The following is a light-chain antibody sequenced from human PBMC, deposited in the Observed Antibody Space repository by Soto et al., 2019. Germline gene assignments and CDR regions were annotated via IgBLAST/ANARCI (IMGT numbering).Light chain of an antibody. J-gene: IGLJ2*01. CDR2: EDS. CDR1: SGSIVSNY. CDR3: QSYAASDLII. Sequence: NFMLTQPPSVSESPGKTVTISCTRSSGSIVSNYVQWYQQRPGSAPSTIIFEDSQRPSGVPDRFSGSIDHSSNSAFLTIFGLRTEDEADYYCQSYAASDLIIFGGGTKLTVL. V-gene: IGLV6-57*04.